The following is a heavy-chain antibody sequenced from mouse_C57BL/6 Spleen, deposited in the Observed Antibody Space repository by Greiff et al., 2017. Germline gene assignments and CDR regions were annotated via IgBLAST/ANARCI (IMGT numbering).Heavy chain of an antibody. CDR1: GYSITSGYY. J-gene: IGHJ3*01. V-gene: IGHV3-6*01. Sequence: EVKLVESGPGLVKPSQSLSLTCSVTGYSITSGYYWNWIRQFPGNKLEWMGYISYDGSNNYNPSLKNRISITRDTSKNQFFLKLNSVTTEDTATYYCATAQKEAWFAYWGQGTLVTVSA. CDR2: ISYDGSN. CDR3: ATAQKEAWFAY.